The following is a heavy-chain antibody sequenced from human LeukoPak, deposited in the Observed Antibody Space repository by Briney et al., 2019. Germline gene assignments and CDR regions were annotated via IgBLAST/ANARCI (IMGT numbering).Heavy chain of an antibody. Sequence: AGGSLRLSCAVSGFSVRDYSMNWVRQVPGKGLVWVSRISPTGSTTSYADSVKGRFTVSRDNAKNTLYLQVNNLRAEDTAVYYCARGPNSNWSGLDFWGQGTLLTVSS. D-gene: IGHD6-6*01. CDR2: ISPTGSTT. CDR1: GFSVRDYS. J-gene: IGHJ4*02. CDR3: ARGPNSNWSGLDF. V-gene: IGHV3-74*01.